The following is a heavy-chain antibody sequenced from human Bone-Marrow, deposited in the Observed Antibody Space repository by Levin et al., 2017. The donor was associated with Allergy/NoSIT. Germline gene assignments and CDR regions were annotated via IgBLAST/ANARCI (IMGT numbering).Heavy chain of an antibody. Sequence: GGSLRLSCTASGLTVSSNYMSWVRQAPGGGLEWVSLISGAGTAYYADSVKGRFTISRDNSKNMVYLQMDRLRVEDTAVYFCARDAAGYCRNNRCSGGDFDIWGRGTLVTVSS. D-gene: IGHD2-2*01. CDR1: GLTVSSNY. J-gene: IGHJ3*02. CDR3: ARDAAGYCRNNRCSGGDFDI. V-gene: IGHV3-53*01. CDR2: ISGAGTA.